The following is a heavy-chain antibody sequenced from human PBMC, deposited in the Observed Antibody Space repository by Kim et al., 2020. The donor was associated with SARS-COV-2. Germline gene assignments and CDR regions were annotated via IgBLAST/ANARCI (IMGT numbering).Heavy chain of an antibody. D-gene: IGHD3-16*01. CDR3: GGDVDV. CDR1: GFTFSTNW. CDR2: INTGGSAQ. Sequence: GGSLRLSCAASGFTFSTNWMNWIRQAPGKGLEWVADINTGGSAQYSVASVRGLFTISGNTAKTSLYQQNSSLADDATAVYYAGGDVDVWVQG. J-gene: IGHJ6*02. V-gene: IGHV3-7*01.